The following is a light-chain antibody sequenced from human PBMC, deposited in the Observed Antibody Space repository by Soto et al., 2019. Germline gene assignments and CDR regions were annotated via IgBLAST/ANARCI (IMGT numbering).Light chain of an antibody. CDR3: SSYTSSSTVV. CDR2: EVT. Sequence: QSALTQPASVSGSPGQSITISCTGTSSDVGAYNYVSWYQLHPGKAPKLIIYEVTNRPSGVSNRFSGSKSGNTASLTISGLQAEDEADYYCSSYTSSSTVVFGGGTKLTVL. J-gene: IGLJ3*02. V-gene: IGLV2-14*01. CDR1: SSDVGAYNY.